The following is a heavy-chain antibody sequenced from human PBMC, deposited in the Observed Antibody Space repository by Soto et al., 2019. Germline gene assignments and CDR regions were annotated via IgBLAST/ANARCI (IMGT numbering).Heavy chain of an antibody. J-gene: IGHJ6*02. CDR3: AKDVLRFLEWLAFYGMDV. Sequence: GGSLILSCAASGFAVNSNYMNWVRQAPGKGLEWVAVISYDGSNKYYADSVKGRFTISRDNSKNTLYLQMNSLRAEDTAVYYCAKDVLRFLEWLAFYGMDVWGQGTTVTVSS. CDR1: GFAVNSNY. V-gene: IGHV3-30*18. CDR2: ISYDGSNK. D-gene: IGHD3-3*01.